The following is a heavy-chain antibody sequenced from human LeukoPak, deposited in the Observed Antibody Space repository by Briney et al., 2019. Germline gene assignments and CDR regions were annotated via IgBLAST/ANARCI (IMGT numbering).Heavy chain of an antibody. D-gene: IGHD6-13*01. J-gene: IGHJ4*02. Sequence: GGCLRLSCAASGFTFSSYCMDWVRQVSGEGVGWVSCIGSGSRYKNYVDSVRGRFTISRDNAKNSLYLQMNSLRAEDTAVYFCASGVIIATAGSLDYWGQGTLVTVSS. CDR1: GFTFSSYC. CDR2: IGSGSRYK. CDR3: ASGVIIATAGSLDY. V-gene: IGHV3-21*01.